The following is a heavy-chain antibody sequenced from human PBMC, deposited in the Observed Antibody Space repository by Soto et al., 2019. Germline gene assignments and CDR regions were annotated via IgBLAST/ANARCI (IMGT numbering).Heavy chain of an antibody. CDR1: GGSISSGGYY. D-gene: IGHD2-15*01. CDR3: AGEGCSGGSCYKPYNWFDP. J-gene: IGHJ5*02. V-gene: IGHV4-31*03. CDR2: IYYSGST. Sequence: QVQLQESGPGLVKPSQTLSLTCTVSGGSISSGGYYWSWIRQHPGKGLEWIGYIYYSGSTYYNPSLKSRVTISVDTSKNQFSPKLSSVTAADTAVYYCAGEGCSGGSCYKPYNWFDPWGQGTLVTVSS.